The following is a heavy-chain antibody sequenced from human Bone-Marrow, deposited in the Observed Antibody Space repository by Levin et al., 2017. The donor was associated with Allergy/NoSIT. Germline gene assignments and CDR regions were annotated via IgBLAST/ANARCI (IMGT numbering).Heavy chain of an antibody. CDR2: ITPTLGRA. J-gene: IGHJ5*02. Sequence: ASVKVSCKASGGSINSYTLTWVRQAPGQGLEWMGRITPTLGRANYAQNFQGRVTMTADSLTNTVYMEMSSLTFEDTAVYYCAKVGGDWRVLAWFDPWGQGTLIRVS. CDR3: AKVGGDWRVLAWFDP. V-gene: IGHV1-69*08. D-gene: IGHD2-21*02. CDR1: GGSINSYT.